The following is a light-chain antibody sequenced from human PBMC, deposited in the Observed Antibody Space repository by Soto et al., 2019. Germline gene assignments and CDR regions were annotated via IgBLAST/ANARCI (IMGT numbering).Light chain of an antibody. Sequence: EIVLTQSPGTLSLSPGERATLSCRASQRVSSIYLAWYQQKPGQAPRLLIYGASSRATGIPDRFSGRGSGTDFTLTISRLEPEDFAVYYCQQYGSSPRTFGQGTKVDIK. CDR2: GAS. J-gene: IGKJ1*01. V-gene: IGKV3-20*01. CDR1: QRVSSIY. CDR3: QQYGSSPRT.